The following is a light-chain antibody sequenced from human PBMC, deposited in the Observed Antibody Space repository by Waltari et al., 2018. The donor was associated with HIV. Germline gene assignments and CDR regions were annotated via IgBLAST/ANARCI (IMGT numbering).Light chain of an antibody. CDR3: QVWDGSSDHGI. Sequence: SYVLTQPPSVSVAPGQTARITCWGHNIGSRSVHWYLQRPGQAPVLVVYDDSDRPSGISERFSGSNSGDTATLTISRVEVGDEADYYCQVWDGSSDHGIFGGGAKLTVL. V-gene: IGLV3-21*02. CDR2: DDS. J-gene: IGLJ2*01. CDR1: NIGSRS.